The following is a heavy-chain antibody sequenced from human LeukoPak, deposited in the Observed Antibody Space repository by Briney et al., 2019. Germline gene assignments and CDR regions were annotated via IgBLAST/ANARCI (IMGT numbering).Heavy chain of an antibody. V-gene: IGHV4-59*08. J-gene: IGHJ4*02. Sequence: SETLSLTCTVSGGSISSYYWSWIRQPPGKGLEWIGYIYYSGSTNYNPSLKSRVTISVDTSKNQFSLKLSSVTAADTAVYYCALLDGYNYFGTDYWGQGTLVTVSS. CDR1: GGSISSYY. CDR3: ALLDGYNYFGTDY. D-gene: IGHD5-12*01. CDR2: IYYSGST.